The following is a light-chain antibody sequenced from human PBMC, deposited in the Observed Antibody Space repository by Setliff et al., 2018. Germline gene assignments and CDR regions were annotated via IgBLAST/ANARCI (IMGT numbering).Light chain of an antibody. Sequence: SYELTQPPSVPVAPGKTARITCGGNNIGGKSVNWYQQKPGQAPVLVIYYDSDQPSGIPERFFGSNSGNTATLTISRVEAGDEADYYCQVWDSGSEHYLFGTGTKVTVL. CDR1: NIGGKS. V-gene: IGLV3-21*04. CDR2: YDS. J-gene: IGLJ1*01. CDR3: QVWDSGSEHYL.